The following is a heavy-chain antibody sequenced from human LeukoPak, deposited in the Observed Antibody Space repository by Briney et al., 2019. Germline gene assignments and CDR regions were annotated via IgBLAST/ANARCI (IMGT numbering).Heavy chain of an antibody. D-gene: IGHD6-25*01. CDR2: IIPIFGTA. CDR1: GGTFSSYA. V-gene: IGHV1-69*13. Sequence: ASVKVSCKASGGTFSSYAISWVRQAPGQGLEWMGGIIPIFGTANYAQKFQGRVTITADESTSTAYMELSSLRSEDTAVYYCARDESGYYYGMDVWGQGTTVTVSS. CDR3: ARDESGYYYGMDV. J-gene: IGHJ6*02.